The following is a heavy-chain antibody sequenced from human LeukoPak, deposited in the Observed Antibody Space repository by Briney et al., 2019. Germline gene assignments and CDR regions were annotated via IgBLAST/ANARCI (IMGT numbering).Heavy chain of an antibody. CDR2: IYYSGNT. V-gene: IGHV4-39*01. CDR3: ARLCIKTSCYTSDY. CDR1: GGSISSSSYN. Sequence: SETLSLTCAVSGGSISSSSYNWGWIRQPPGKGLEWIGSIYYSGNTYYNPSLKSRVTISVDTSKNQFSLKLGSVTAADTALYYCARLCIKTSCYTSDYWGQGTLVTVSS. J-gene: IGHJ4*02. D-gene: IGHD2-2*02.